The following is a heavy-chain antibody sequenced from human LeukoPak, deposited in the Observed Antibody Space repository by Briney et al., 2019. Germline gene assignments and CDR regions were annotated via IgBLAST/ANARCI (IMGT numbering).Heavy chain of an antibody. J-gene: IGHJ4*02. V-gene: IGHV4-39*07. Sequence: PSETLSLTCTVSGGSISSSSYYWGWIRQPPGKGLEWIGSIYYSGSTYYNPSLKSRVTISVDTSKNQFSLKLSSVTAADTAVYYCARSYNWNDGFDYWGQGTLVTVSS. D-gene: IGHD1-20*01. CDR2: IYYSGST. CDR1: GGSISSSSYY. CDR3: ARSYNWNDGFDY.